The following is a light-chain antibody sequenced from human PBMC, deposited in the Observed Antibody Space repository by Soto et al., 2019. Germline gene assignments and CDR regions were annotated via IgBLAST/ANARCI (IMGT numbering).Light chain of an antibody. CDR1: QSISDT. CDR2: GAT. V-gene: IGKV3-15*01. CDR3: QQYNNWPRT. J-gene: IGKJ1*01. Sequence: EIVLTQSPGTLSLSPGGRATLSCRASQSISDTLAWYQQKPGQAPRLLIHGATTRATGIPARFSGSGSGTEFTLTISSLQYEDFAVYYCQQYNNWPRTFGQGTKVDNK.